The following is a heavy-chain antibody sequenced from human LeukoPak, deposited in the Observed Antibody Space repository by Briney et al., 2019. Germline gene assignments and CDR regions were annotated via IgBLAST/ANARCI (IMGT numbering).Heavy chain of an antibody. D-gene: IGHD3-22*01. J-gene: IGHJ4*02. CDR1: GFTFDDYA. V-gene: IGHV3-9*01. CDR3: AKDKQGGDYYDSSGPFDY. CDR2: ISWSSGSI. Sequence: GGSMRLSCAASGFTFDDYAMHWVRQAPGKVLEWVSGISWSSGSIAYADSVKGRFTISRDNAKNSLYLQMNSLRAEDTALYYCAKDKQGGDYYDSSGPFDYWGQGTLVTVSS.